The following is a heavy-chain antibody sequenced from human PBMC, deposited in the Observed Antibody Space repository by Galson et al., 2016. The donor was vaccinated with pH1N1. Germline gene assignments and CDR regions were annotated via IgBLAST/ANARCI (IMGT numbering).Heavy chain of an antibody. CDR2: IRSDGINK. V-gene: IGHV3-30*02. J-gene: IGHJ4*02. Sequence: SLRLSCAVSGFSFSDSGIHWDRQAPGKGLDWVSYIRSDGINKYYTDSVKGRFTISSDNSKNTLYLQMNSLRPEDTAVYYCAKDFQWSFEYWGPGALVTVSS. CDR3: AKDFQWSFEY. D-gene: IGHD3-3*01. CDR1: GFSFSDSG.